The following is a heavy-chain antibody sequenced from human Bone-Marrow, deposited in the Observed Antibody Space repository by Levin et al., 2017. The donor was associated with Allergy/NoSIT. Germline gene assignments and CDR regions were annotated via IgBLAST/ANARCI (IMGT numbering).Heavy chain of an antibody. CDR3: AREGYLDY. D-gene: IGHD5-18*01. V-gene: IGHV3-7*01. J-gene: IGHJ4*02. Sequence: PGASVKVSCAASGFTFRNSWMSWVRQAPGKGLEWVANIKHDGSEKNYVDSVKGRFTISRDNAKNSLDLQMNSLRAEDTAVYYCAREGYLDYWGQGTLVTVSS. CDR1: GFTFRNSW. CDR2: IKHDGSEK.